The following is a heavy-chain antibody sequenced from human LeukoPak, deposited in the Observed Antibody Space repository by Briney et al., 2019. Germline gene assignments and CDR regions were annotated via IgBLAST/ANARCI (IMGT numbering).Heavy chain of an antibody. CDR3: ARDQGYGDPGY. Sequence: SQTLSLTCTVSGGSISSGSYYWSWIRQPAGKGLEWIGRIYTSGSINYNPSLKSRVTISVDTSKNQFSLKLSSVTAADTAVYYCARDQGYGDPGYWGQGTLVTVSS. V-gene: IGHV4-61*02. J-gene: IGHJ4*02. CDR1: GGSISSGSYY. CDR2: IYTSGSI. D-gene: IGHD4-17*01.